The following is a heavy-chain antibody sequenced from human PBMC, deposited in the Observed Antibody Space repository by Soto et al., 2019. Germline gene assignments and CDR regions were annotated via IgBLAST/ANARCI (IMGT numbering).Heavy chain of an antibody. Sequence: QITLKQSGPTLAKPPQTLTLTCTFSGFSLTSNGVGVGWIRQPPGKPLDWLALLYGDDDKRYSPSLKSRLTITKGTSKNQVVLTMNTMDPVDTSTYFCAHLVVTKHYAVGVWGQWTTVTVSS. D-gene: IGHD2-21*02. CDR3: AHLVVTKHYAVGV. J-gene: IGHJ6*02. CDR2: LYGDDDK. CDR1: GFSLTSNGVG. V-gene: IGHV2-5*02.